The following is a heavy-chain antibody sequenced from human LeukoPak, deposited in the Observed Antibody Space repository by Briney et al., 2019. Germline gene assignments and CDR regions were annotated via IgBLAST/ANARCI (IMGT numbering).Heavy chain of an antibody. J-gene: IGHJ4*02. Sequence: GGSLRLSCAASGFTVGSNYMSWVRQAPGKGLECVSVIYIGGSAFYADSVKGRFTISRDTSKNTLYLQMNSLRAEDTAVYFCAGRHCSGGGCYFAGADPFDYWGQGTLVTVSS. D-gene: IGHD2-15*01. CDR3: AGRHCSGGGCYFAGADPFDY. CDR1: GFTVGSNY. V-gene: IGHV3-53*01. CDR2: IYIGGSA.